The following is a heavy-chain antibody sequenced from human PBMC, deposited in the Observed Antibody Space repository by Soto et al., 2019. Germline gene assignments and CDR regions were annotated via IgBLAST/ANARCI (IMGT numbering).Heavy chain of an antibody. D-gene: IGHD2-2*01. CDR2: ISSSGGST. CDR3: AKGGIADIVVVPAAMKY. J-gene: IGHJ4*02. Sequence: EVQLLESGGGLVQPGGSLRLSCAASGFTFSSYAMSWVRQAPGKGLEWVSAISSSGGSTYYADSVKGRFTISRDNSKNTLYLQMNSLRAENTAVYYCAKGGIADIVVVPAAMKYWGQGTLVTVSS. V-gene: IGHV3-23*01. CDR1: GFTFSSYA.